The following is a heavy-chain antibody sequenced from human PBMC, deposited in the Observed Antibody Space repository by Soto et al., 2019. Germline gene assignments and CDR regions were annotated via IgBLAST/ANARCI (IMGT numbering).Heavy chain of an antibody. Sequence: ASVKVACKASGYTFSSYGISWVRQAPGQGLEWMGWISGYNGKTNYAQKVQDRVTMTTDTSTSTVYMELRSLRSDDTAVYYCARAPYSSGWYEYYFDYWGQGTLVTVSS. D-gene: IGHD6-19*01. CDR3: ARAPYSSGWYEYYFDY. CDR1: GYTFSSYG. J-gene: IGHJ4*02. V-gene: IGHV1-18*01. CDR2: ISGYNGKT.